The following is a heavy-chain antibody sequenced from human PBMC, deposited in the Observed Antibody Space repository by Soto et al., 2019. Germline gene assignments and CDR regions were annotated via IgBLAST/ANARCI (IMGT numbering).Heavy chain of an antibody. V-gene: IGHV3-20*01. CDR1: GFTFDDYG. J-gene: IGHJ6*03. Sequence: EVQLVESGGGVVRPGGSLRLSCAASGFTFDDYGMSWVRQAPGKGLEWVSGINWNGGSTGYADSVKGRFTISRDNAKNSLYLQMNSPRAEDPALYHCARVLGRTPQILSYYYSYYMDVWGKGTTVTVSS. CDR2: INWNGGST. CDR3: ARVLGRTPQILSYYYSYYMDV.